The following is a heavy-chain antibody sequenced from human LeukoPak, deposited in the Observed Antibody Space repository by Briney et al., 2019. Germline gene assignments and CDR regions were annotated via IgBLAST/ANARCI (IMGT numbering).Heavy chain of an antibody. CDR2: IKSKAEGETK. CDR1: GFTFSSHW. Sequence: GGSLRLSCEASGFTFSSHWMSWVRQAPGKGLEWVGRIKSKAEGETKEYAASVKGRFTISRDDSKSRLYLQMSSLKTEDTAVYYCATGIVTGTSRWGQGTLVAVSS. V-gene: IGHV3-15*01. D-gene: IGHD1-20*01. CDR3: ATGIVTGTSR. J-gene: IGHJ4*02.